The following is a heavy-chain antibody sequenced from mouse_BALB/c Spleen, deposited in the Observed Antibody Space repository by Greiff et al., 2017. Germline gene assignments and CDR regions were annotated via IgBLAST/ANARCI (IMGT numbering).Heavy chain of an antibody. D-gene: IGHD2-4*01. V-gene: IGHV5-9-3*01. J-gene: IGHJ3*01. Sequence: EVQGVESGGGLVKPGGSLKLSCAASGFTFSSYAMSWVRQTPEKRLEWVATISSGGSYTYYPDSVKGRFTISRDNAKNTLYLQMSSLRSEDTAMYYCAREEDYGMEPAWFAYWGQGTLVTVSA. CDR1: GFTFSSYA. CDR3: AREEDYGMEPAWFAY. CDR2: ISSGGSYT.